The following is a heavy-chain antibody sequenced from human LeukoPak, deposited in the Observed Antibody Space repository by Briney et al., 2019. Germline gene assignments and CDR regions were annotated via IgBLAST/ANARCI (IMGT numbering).Heavy chain of an antibody. V-gene: IGHV3-30*18. Sequence: GGSLRLSCAASGFTFSSYGMHWVRQAPGKGLQWVAVISYDGSNKYYADSVKGRFTISRDNTKNTLYLQMNSLRAEDTAVYYCAKDVEGSSWYTLRPDYWGQGTLVTVSS. CDR3: AKDVEGSSWYTLRPDY. J-gene: IGHJ4*02. CDR2: ISYDGSNK. D-gene: IGHD6-13*01. CDR1: GFTFSSYG.